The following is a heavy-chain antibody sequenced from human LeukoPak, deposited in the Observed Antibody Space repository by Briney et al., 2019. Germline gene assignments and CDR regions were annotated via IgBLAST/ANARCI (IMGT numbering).Heavy chain of an antibody. V-gene: IGHV4-59*01. D-gene: IGHD1-26*01. J-gene: IGHJ4*02. CDR3: ARLRWQLVGPYFDY. Sequence: SETLSLTCSFSGDSISTYYWSWIRQSPGKGREWIGHIYSSGNTDYNSSLKSRVTISVDTSKSQFSLRLSSVTATDTAVYYCARLRWQLVGPYFDYWGQGILVTVSS. CDR1: GDSISTYY. CDR2: IYSSGNT.